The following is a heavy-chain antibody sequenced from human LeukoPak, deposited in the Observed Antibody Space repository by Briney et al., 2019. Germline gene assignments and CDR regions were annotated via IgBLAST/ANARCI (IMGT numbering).Heavy chain of an antibody. V-gene: IGHV3-33*06. J-gene: IGHJ4*02. Sequence: PGRSLRLSCAASGFTFSSYGMHWVRQAPGKGLEWVAVIWYDGSNKYYADSVKGRFTISRDNSKNTLYLQMNSLRAEDTAVYYCAKGAVYRYGLGYFDYWGQGTLVTVSS. CDR1: GFTFSSYG. CDR3: AKGAVYRYGLGYFDY. D-gene: IGHD5-18*01. CDR2: IWYDGSNK.